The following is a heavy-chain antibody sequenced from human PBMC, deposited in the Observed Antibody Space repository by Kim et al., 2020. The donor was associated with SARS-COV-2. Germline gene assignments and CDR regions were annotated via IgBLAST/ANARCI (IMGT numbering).Heavy chain of an antibody. D-gene: IGHD3-3*01. CDR1: GFTFSSYG. Sequence: GGSLRLSCAASGFTFSSYGMHWVRQAPGKGLEWVAVISYDGSNKYYADSVKGRFTISRDNSKNTLYLQMNSLRAEDTAVYYCAKGLRFLEWLSPDYWGQG. J-gene: IGHJ4*02. CDR2: ISYDGSNK. V-gene: IGHV3-30*18. CDR3: AKGLRFLEWLSPDY.